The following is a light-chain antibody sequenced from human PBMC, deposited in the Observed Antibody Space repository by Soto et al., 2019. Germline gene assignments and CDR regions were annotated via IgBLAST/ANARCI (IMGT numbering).Light chain of an antibody. CDR2: DAS. V-gene: IGKV3-11*01. CDR1: QSVSSNY. Sequence: DSLLTQSPGTLSLSPGERAPLSCRASQSVSSNYLAWYQQRPGQAPRLLIYDASNRATGIPARFSGSGSGTDFTLTISSLEPEDFAVYYCQQRSNWPLTFGGGTKVDIK. J-gene: IGKJ4*01. CDR3: QQRSNWPLT.